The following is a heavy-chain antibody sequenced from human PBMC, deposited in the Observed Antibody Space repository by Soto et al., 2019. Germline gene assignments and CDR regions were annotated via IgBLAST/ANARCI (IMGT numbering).Heavy chain of an antibody. D-gene: IGHD3-10*01. CDR1: GFTFSSYG. CDR3: AKGIAGSSTWGMDV. CDR2: ISYDGSNK. J-gene: IGHJ6*02. V-gene: IGHV3-30*18. Sequence: QVQLVESGGGVVQPGRSLRLSCAASGFTFSSYGMHWVRQAPGKGLEWVAVISYDGSNKYYADSVKGRFTISRDNSKNTQYLQMNSLRAEDTAVYYCAKGIAGSSTWGMDVWGQGTTVTVSS.